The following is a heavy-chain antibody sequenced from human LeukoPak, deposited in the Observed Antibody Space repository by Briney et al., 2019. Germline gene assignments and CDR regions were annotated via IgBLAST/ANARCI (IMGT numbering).Heavy chain of an antibody. V-gene: IGHV4-59*01. J-gene: IGHJ3*02. D-gene: IGHD5-24*01. CDR1: GGSISSYY. CDR3: ARDRSRDGYKGDRFDI. Sequence: SETLSLTCTVSGGSISSYYWSWIRQPPGKGLEWIGYIYYSGSTNYNPSLKSRVTISIDTSKNQFSLKLSSVTAADTAVYYCARDRSRDGYKGDRFDIWGQGTMVTVSS. CDR2: IYYSGST.